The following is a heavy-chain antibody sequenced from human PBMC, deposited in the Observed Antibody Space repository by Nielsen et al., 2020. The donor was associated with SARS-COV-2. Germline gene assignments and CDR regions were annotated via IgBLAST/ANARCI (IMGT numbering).Heavy chain of an antibody. CDR2: ISYDGSNK. D-gene: IGHD2-2*01. J-gene: IGHJ2*01. CDR3: ARRAMRFWYFDL. CDR1: GFTVSSNY. Sequence: GGSLRLSCAASGFTVSSNYMSWVRQAPGKGLEWVAVISYDGSNKYYADSVKGRFTISRDNSKNTLYLQMNSLRAEDTAVYYCARRAMRFWYFDLWGRGTLVTVSS. V-gene: IGHV3-30-3*01.